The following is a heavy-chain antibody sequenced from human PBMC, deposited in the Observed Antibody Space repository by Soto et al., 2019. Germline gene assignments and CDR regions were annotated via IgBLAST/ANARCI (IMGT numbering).Heavy chain of an antibody. D-gene: IGHD6-19*01. CDR1: GGSISSGGYY. CDR3: ARLGSSIAVASTPAIAFDY. Sequence: SETLSLTCTVSGGSISSGGYYWSWIRQHPGKGLEWIGYIYYSGSTYYNPSLKSRVTISVDTSKNQFSLKLSSVTAADTAVYYCARLGSSIAVASTPAIAFDYWGQGTLVTVSS. CDR2: IYYSGST. V-gene: IGHV4-31*02. J-gene: IGHJ4*02.